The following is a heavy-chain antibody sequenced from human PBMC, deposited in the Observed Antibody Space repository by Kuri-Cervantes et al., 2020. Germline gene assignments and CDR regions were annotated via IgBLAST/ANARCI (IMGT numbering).Heavy chain of an antibody. V-gene: IGHV4-4*07. CDR3: ARVVGSGSYYPLY. D-gene: IGHD3-10*01. CDR1: GGSISSYY. CDR2: IYTSGST. Sequence: GSLRLSCTVSGGSISSYYWSWIRQPAGKGLEWIGRIYTSGSTNYNPSLKSRVTMSVDTSKNQFSLKLSSVTAADTAVYYCARVVGSGSYYPLYWGQGTLVTVSS. J-gene: IGHJ4*02.